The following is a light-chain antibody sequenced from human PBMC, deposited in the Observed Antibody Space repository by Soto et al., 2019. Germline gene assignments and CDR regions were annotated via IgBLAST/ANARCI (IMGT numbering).Light chain of an antibody. Sequence: DLHMTQSPSSLSASVGDRVTITCRASQGISNHLAWFQQRPGKAPKSLIYAASSLHSGVPSNFSGSGSGTDFTLTITSLQPEDFATYYCQQYNSYPVTFGQGTRLEIK. CDR1: QGISNH. CDR2: AAS. J-gene: IGKJ5*01. CDR3: QQYNSYPVT. V-gene: IGKV1-16*02.